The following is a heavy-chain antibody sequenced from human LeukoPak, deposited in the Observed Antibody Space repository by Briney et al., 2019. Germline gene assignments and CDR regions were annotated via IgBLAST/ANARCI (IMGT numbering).Heavy chain of an antibody. D-gene: IGHD2-2*01. J-gene: IGHJ6*04. CDR3: ARDHGCSSTSCYVAYYGMDV. CDR2: IWYDGSNK. V-gene: IGHV3-33*01. Sequence: GRSPRLSCAASGFTFSSYGMHWVRQAPGKGLEWVAVIWYDGSNKYYADSVKGRFTISRDNSKNTLYLQMNSLRAEDTAVYYCARDHGCSSTSCYVAYYGMDVWGKGTTVTVSS. CDR1: GFTFSSYG.